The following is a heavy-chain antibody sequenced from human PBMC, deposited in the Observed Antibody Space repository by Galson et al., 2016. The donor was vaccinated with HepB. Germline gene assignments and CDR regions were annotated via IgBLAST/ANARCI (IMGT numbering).Heavy chain of an antibody. D-gene: IGHD2-15*01. CDR3: ARVVVAATNWFDP. CDR2: INYAGST. Sequence: SETLSLTCGVYGGSFNDAYWSWIRQPPGKGLEWIGEINYAGSTKYNPPLKSRVTISVDPSKNQFSLKLSSMSAADTAVYFCARVVVAATNWFDPWGQGTRVTVSS. V-gene: IGHV4-34*01. J-gene: IGHJ5*02. CDR1: GGSFNDAY.